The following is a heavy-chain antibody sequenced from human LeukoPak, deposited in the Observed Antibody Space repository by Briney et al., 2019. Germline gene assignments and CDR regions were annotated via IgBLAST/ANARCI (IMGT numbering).Heavy chain of an antibody. J-gene: IGHJ6*02. D-gene: IGHD6-6*01. Sequence: SVKVSCKASGGTFSSYAISWVRQAPGQGLEWMGRIIPILGIANYAQKFQGRVTITADKSTSTAYMEPSSLRSEDTAVYYCARGPRSDYYYGMDVWGQGTTVTVSS. CDR3: ARGPRSDYYYGMDV. CDR2: IIPILGIA. V-gene: IGHV1-69*04. CDR1: GGTFSSYA.